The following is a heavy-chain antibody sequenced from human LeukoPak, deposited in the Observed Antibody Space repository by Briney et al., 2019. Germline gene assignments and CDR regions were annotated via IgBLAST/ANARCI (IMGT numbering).Heavy chain of an antibody. Sequence: ASAKVSCKPSGYTFTSYAMNWVRQAPGQGLEWMGWINTNTGNPTYAQGFTGRFVFSLDTSVSTAYLQISSLKAEDTAVYYCARRDSWWLRDPTFLRFDYWGQGTLVTVSS. CDR1: GYTFTSYA. CDR3: ARRDSWWLRDPTFLRFDY. J-gene: IGHJ4*02. V-gene: IGHV7-4-1*02. D-gene: IGHD2-8*02. CDR2: INTNTGNP.